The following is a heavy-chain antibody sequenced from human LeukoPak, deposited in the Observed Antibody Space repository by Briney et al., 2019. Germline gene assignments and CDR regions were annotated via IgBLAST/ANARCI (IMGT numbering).Heavy chain of an antibody. V-gene: IGHV3-20*04. CDR3: AREVEDYYDSSGYYYIDY. CDR1: GFTFDDYG. D-gene: IGHD3-22*01. CDR2: INWNGGST. J-gene: IGHJ4*02. Sequence: PGGSLRLSCAASGFTFDDYGMSWVRQAPGKGLEWVSGINWNGGSTGYADSVKGRFTISRDNAKNSLYLQMNSLRAEDTALYYCAREVEDYYDSSGYYYIDYWGQGTLVTVSS.